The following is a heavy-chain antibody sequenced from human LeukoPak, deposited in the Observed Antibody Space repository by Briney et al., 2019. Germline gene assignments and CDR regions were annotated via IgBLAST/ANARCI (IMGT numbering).Heavy chain of an antibody. CDR3: ARSEINDYMNY. V-gene: IGHV4-39*01. D-gene: IGHD4-11*01. J-gene: IGHJ4*02. CDR1: GGSISTVNYF. Sequence: SETLSLTCTVSGGSISTVNYFWGWIRQPPGKGLEWIGSIHYSGTTYYNPSLKSRVTISVDTSKNQFSLNLSSVTAADTAFYFCARSEINDYMNYWGQGMPVTVSS. CDR2: IHYSGTT.